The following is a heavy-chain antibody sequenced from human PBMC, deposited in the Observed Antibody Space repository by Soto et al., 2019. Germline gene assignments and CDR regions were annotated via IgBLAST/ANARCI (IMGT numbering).Heavy chain of an antibody. Sequence: EVQLVESGGTLVQRGGSLRLSCAASGFTFSSYWMQWVRQAPGKGLVWVSRINSEGTTTTYADSVKGRFTISRDNAKSTLFLQMTSLRAEDTGVSYCGRAPGGTGVVDYWGQGTLVNVSS. J-gene: IGHJ4*02. D-gene: IGHD7-27*01. CDR1: GFTFSSYW. CDR3: GRAPGGTGVVDY. CDR2: INSEGTTT. V-gene: IGHV3-74*01.